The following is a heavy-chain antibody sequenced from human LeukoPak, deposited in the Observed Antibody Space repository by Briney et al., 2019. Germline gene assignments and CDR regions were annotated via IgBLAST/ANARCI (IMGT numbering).Heavy chain of an antibody. J-gene: IGHJ4*02. CDR2: TYSGGFT. CDR1: GFTVSNNH. D-gene: IGHD4-17*01. Sequence: GGSLRLSCTASGFTVSNNHMSCVRQAPGKGVEWVSITYSGGFTHYADSVKGRFTVSRDNSKNTLYLQMNSLRADDTALYYCARMDNGDSYWGQGTLVIVSS. CDR3: ARMDNGDSY. V-gene: IGHV3-53*01.